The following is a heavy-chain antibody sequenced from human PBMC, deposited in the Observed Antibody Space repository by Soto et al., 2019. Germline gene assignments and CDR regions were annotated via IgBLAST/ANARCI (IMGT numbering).Heavy chain of an antibody. CDR3: AKVPTGEMATVFQAFDI. Sequence: GGSLRLSCVASEFTFSTYAMSWVRQAPGKGPEWISAINNSGKRTYYADSVKGRFTISRDNSKNTLYLQMSSLRDEDTAVYYCAKVPTGEMATVFQAFDIWGQGTMVTVSS. CDR2: INNSGKRT. J-gene: IGHJ3*02. V-gene: IGHV3-23*01. CDR1: EFTFSTYA. D-gene: IGHD4-4*01.